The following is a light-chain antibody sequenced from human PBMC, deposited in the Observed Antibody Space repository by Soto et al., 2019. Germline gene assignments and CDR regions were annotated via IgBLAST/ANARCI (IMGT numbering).Light chain of an antibody. J-gene: IGKJ1*01. CDR3: QQYYSTPLA. V-gene: IGKV4-1*01. CDR2: WAS. CDR1: QSVLYSSNNKNY. Sequence: DIVMTQSPDSLAVSLGERATINCKSSQSVLYSSNNKNYLAGYQQKPRQSPKLLIYWASTRESGVPDRFSGGGSGTDFSLTISSRQDEDVAVYYCQQYYSTPLAFGQGTKVEIK.